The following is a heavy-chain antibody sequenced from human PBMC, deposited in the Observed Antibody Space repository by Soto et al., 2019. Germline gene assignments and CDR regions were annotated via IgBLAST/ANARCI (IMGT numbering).Heavy chain of an antibody. Sequence: SVKVSCKASGYTFTSYGISWVRQAPGQGLEWMGWISAYNGNTNYAQKLQGRVTMTTDTSTSTAYMELRSLRSDDTAVYYCAREQWLVYSWYYGMDVWGQGTTVTVSS. CDR2: ISAYNGNT. V-gene: IGHV1-18*01. D-gene: IGHD6-19*01. CDR3: AREQWLVYSWYYGMDV. J-gene: IGHJ6*02. CDR1: GYTFTSYG.